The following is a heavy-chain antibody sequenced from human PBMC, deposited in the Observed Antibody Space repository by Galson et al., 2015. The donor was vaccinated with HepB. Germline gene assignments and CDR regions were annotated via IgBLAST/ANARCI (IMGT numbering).Heavy chain of an antibody. CDR1: GFTFSSYA. V-gene: IGHV3-23*01. Sequence: SLRLSCAASGFTFSSYAMSWVRQAPGKGLEWVSSVSGTGGSTYYAASVKGRFTISRDNSKNTLYLQMNSLRAGDTAVYYCAKRESWAVYYGMDVWGQGTTVTVSS. J-gene: IGHJ6*02. CDR2: VSGTGGST. D-gene: IGHD3-10*01. CDR3: AKRESWAVYYGMDV.